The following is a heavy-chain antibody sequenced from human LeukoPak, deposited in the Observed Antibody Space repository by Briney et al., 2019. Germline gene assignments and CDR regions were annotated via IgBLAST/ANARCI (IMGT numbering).Heavy chain of an antibody. Sequence: AGGSLRLSCAASGFTFSSYSMNWVRQAPGKGLEWVSYMSSSGSSIYYADSVKGRFTISRDNAKNSLYLQMNSLRAEDTAVYYCARVGATYYYDRTTDYWGQGTLVTVSS. D-gene: IGHD3-22*01. J-gene: IGHJ4*02. V-gene: IGHV3-48*04. CDR2: MSSSGSSI. CDR3: ARVGATYYYDRTTDY. CDR1: GFTFSSYS.